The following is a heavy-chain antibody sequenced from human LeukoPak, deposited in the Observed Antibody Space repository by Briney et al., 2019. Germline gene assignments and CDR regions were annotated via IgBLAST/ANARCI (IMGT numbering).Heavy chain of an antibody. CDR1: GFAFSDHY. D-gene: IGHD1-26*01. Sequence: PGGSLRLSCAASGFAFSDHYMSWIRQAPGKGLEWVSYISHTGTTMYYADSVKGRFTLSRDNARNSLYLQMNSLRAEDTAVYYCARDARETFDYWGQGTLVTVSS. J-gene: IGHJ4*02. CDR3: ARDARETFDY. CDR2: ISHTGTTM. V-gene: IGHV3-11*04.